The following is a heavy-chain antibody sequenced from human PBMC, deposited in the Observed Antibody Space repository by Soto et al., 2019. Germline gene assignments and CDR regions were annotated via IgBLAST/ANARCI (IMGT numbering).Heavy chain of an antibody. Sequence: GGTLRLSCAASGLTFSSHAMSWVRQAPGQGLEWVSAISGSGGSTYYADSVKGRVTISRDNSKNTLYLQVDSLRAEDTSVDDCARTPKISGYFHEDWRQGTLVTVTS. J-gene: IGHJ4*02. D-gene: IGHD3-22*01. CDR3: ARTPKISGYFHED. CDR1: GLTFSSHA. V-gene: IGHV3-23*01. CDR2: ISGSGGST.